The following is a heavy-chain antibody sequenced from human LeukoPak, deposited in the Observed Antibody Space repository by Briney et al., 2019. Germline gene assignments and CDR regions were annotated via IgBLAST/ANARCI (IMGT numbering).Heavy chain of an antibody. Sequence: PGGCLRVSCAASGFTFSSYWMSGVRQALGKGLGWVANIKQDGSEKYYVDSVKGRFTISRDNAKSSRYLQMYRLRAEDTAVYYCARHNSIAAAGTTFDIWGQGTMVTVSS. CDR2: IKQDGSEK. D-gene: IGHD6-13*01. CDR3: ARHNSIAAAGTTFDI. CDR1: GFTFSSYW. J-gene: IGHJ3*02. V-gene: IGHV3-7*01.